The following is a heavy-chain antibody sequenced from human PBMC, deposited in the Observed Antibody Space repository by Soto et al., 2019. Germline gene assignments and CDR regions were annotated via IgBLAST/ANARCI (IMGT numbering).Heavy chain of an antibody. J-gene: IGHJ4*02. D-gene: IGHD3-16*01. V-gene: IGHV3-30*03. CDR2: ISYDGTNE. CDR1: GFTFSSYG. Sequence: GGSLRLSCAASGFTFSSYGMHWVRQAPGKGLEWLAVISYDGTNEKYADSVKGRFTISRDNSNSALDLQMNSLRAEDTAVYYCVRGGSGVMLSIFGYWGQGTLVTVSS. CDR3: VRGGSGVMLSIFGY.